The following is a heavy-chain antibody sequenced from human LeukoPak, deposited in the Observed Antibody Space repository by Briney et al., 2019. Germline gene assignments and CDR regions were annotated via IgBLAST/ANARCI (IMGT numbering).Heavy chain of an antibody. J-gene: IGHJ4*02. Sequence: ASVKVSCKASGYTFTSYYMHWVRQAPGQGLEWMGIINPSGGSTSYAQKFQGRVTMTRDMSTSTVYMELSSLRAEDTAVYYCARDHYKGSGWWGYDYWGQGTLVTVSS. CDR1: GYTFTSYY. V-gene: IGHV1-46*01. D-gene: IGHD6-19*01. CDR3: ARDHYKGSGWWGYDY. CDR2: INPSGGST.